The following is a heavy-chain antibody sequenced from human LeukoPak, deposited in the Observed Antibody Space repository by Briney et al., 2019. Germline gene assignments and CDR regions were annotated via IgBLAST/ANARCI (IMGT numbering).Heavy chain of an antibody. CDR1: GGSISSPNCY. Sequence: PSETLSLTCAVSGGSISSPNCYWDWIRQSPEKGLEYIGTISYSGNTWSNPSLSSRVSISADTSKNQFPLKLTSVTAADTAVYYCARATSDYWNFNIWSQGTVVTVSS. CDR2: ISYSGNT. CDR3: ARATSDYWNFNI. D-gene: IGHD3-3*01. V-gene: IGHV4-39*01. J-gene: IGHJ3*02.